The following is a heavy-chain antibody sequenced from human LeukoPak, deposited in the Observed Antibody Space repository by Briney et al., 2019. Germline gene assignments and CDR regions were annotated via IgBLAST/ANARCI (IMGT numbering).Heavy chain of an antibody. CDR1: GFTFSSYA. Sequence: GGSLRLSCVGSGFTFSSYAINWVSQAPGKGLEWVTIISGSGGSTYYADSVKGRFTISRDNSKNTLYLQMNSLRAEDTAVYYCAKGTKLAVAANNYFDYWGQGTLLTVSS. CDR2: ISGSGGST. V-gene: IGHV3-23*01. D-gene: IGHD2-15*01. J-gene: IGHJ4*02. CDR3: AKGTKLAVAANNYFDY.